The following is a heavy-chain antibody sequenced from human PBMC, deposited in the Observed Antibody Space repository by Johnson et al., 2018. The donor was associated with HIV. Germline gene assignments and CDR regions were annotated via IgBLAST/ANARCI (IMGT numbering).Heavy chain of an antibody. CDR2: ISDDGSEK. Sequence: QVQLVESGGGVVQPGRSLRLSCAASGFTFSSYGMHWVRQAPGKGLEWVAVISDDGSEKYYVDSVKGRFTISRDNAKNSLYLQMNSLRAEDTAVYYCAREKWELRGDAFDIWGQGTMVTVSS. J-gene: IGHJ3*02. D-gene: IGHD1-26*01. CDR3: AREKWELRGDAFDI. V-gene: IGHV3-33*05. CDR1: GFTFSSYG.